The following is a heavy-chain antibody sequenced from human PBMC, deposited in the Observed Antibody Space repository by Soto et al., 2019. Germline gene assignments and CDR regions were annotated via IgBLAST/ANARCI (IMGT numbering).Heavy chain of an antibody. V-gene: IGHV1-18*04. D-gene: IGHD3-22*01. Sequence: ASVKVSCKASGYTFTSYGISWVRQAPGQGLEWMGWISAYNGNTNYAQKLQGRVTMTTDTSTSTAYMELRSLRSDDTAVYYCARGYSSGYYYGGSDFDYWGQGTLVTVSS. CDR1: GYTFTSYG. J-gene: IGHJ4*02. CDR2: ISAYNGNT. CDR3: ARGYSSGYYYGGSDFDY.